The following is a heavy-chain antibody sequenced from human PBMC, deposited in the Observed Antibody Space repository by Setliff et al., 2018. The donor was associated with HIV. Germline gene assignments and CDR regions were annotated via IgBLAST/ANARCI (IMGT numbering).Heavy chain of an antibody. CDR3: ARDSYYDSSGYYPLGDFQH. J-gene: IGHJ1*01. CDR1: GYTFTSYG. Sequence: RASVKVSCKASGYTFTSYGISWVRQAPGQGLEWMGWISAYNGNTNYAQKLQGRVTMTTDTSTSTAYMELRSLRSNDTAVYYCARDSYYDSSGYYPLGDFQHWGQGTLVTVSS. D-gene: IGHD3-22*01. CDR2: ISAYNGNT. V-gene: IGHV1-18*01.